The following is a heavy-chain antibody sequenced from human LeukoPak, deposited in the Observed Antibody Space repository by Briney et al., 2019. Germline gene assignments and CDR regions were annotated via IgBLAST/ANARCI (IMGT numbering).Heavy chain of an antibody. Sequence: SETLSLTCTVSGGSIGSHYWSWIRQPPGKGLEWIGYIYYSGSTNYNPSLKSRVTISVDTSKNQFSLKLSSVTAADTAVYYCARGWGDSGYDWSPFQHWGQGTLVTVSS. CDR3: ARGWGDSGYDWSPFQH. J-gene: IGHJ1*01. V-gene: IGHV4-59*11. CDR1: GGSIGSHY. D-gene: IGHD5-12*01. CDR2: IYYSGST.